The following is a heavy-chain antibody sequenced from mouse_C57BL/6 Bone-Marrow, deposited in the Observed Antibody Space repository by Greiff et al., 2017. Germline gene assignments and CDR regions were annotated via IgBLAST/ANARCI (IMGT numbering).Heavy chain of an antibody. CDR1: GFNIKNTY. D-gene: IGHD1-1*01. Sequence: VQLQQSVAELVRPGASVKLSCTASGFNIKNTYMHWVKQRPEQGLEWIGRIDPANGNTKYAPKFPGKATITADTSSNTAYLQLSSLTSEDTASYYCASPYYYGSIPFAYWGQGTLVTVSA. CDR2: IDPANGNT. V-gene: IGHV14-3*01. CDR3: ASPYYYGSIPFAY. J-gene: IGHJ3*01.